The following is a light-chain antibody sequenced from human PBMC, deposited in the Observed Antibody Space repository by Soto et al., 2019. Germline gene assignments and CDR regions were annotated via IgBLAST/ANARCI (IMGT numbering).Light chain of an antibody. Sequence: SVLTRPPSASGTPGQRVTISCSGSSSNIGSNTVDWYQHLPGTAPKLLIYANSQRPSGVPDRFSGSKSGTSASLAISGLQSEDEADYYCAAWDDSLNGVVFGGGTKVTVL. CDR1: SSNIGSNT. V-gene: IGLV1-44*01. CDR3: AAWDDSLNGVV. J-gene: IGLJ2*01. CDR2: ANS.